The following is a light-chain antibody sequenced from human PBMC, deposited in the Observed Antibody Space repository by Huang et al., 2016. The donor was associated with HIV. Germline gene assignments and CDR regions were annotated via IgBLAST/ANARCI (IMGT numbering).Light chain of an antibody. CDR1: QSVSNN. CDR2: VAA. Sequence: EIVMTQSPATLSVSPGERATLSCRPSQSVSNNLAWYQQKPGLAPTLLIYVAATRATGIPARFSGSGSGTRFTLTISSLQSEDFAVYYCQQYNNWPPEYTFGQGTKLEIK. CDR3: QQYNNWPPEYT. J-gene: IGKJ2*01. V-gene: IGKV3-15*01.